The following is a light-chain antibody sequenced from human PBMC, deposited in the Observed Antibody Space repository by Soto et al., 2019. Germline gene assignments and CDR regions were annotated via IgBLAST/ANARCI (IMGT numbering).Light chain of an antibody. CDR1: QSLLHSNGYNY. V-gene: IGKV2-28*01. CDR3: MQALQTRT. CDR2: LGS. J-gene: IGKJ1*01. Sequence: DIVMTQSPLSLPVTPGEPASISCRSSQSLLHSNGYNYLDWYLQKPGQSPQLLIYLGSNRASGVPDRFSGSGSGTDFTLKISRVEAEXXXVYYCMQALQTRTFGQGTKVEIK.